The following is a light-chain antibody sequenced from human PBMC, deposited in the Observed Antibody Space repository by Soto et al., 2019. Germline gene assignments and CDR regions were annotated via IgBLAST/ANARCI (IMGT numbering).Light chain of an antibody. J-gene: IGLJ1*01. CDR3: SSYTSSSTLFYV. CDR1: SRDVGGYNY. V-gene: IGLV2-14*01. CDR2: DVS. Sequence: QSVLTQPAPVSGSPGQSITISCTGTSRDVGGYNYVSWYQQHPGKAPKLMIYDVSNRPSGVSNRFSGSKSGNTASLTISGLQAEDEADYYCSSYTSSSTLFYVFGTGTKVTVL.